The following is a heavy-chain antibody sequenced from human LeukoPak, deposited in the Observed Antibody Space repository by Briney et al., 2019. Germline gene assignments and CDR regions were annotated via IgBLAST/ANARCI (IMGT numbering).Heavy chain of an antibody. CDR3: AKDVLDSTRGDV. J-gene: IGHJ6*02. CDR2: ISYDGSNK. V-gene: IGHV3-30*18. D-gene: IGHD3-22*01. Sequence: GGSLRLSCAASGFTFSSYGMHWVRQAPGKGLEWVAVISYDGSNKYYADSVKGRFTISRDNSKNTLYLQMNSLRAEDTAVYYCAKDVLDSTRGDVWGQGTTVTVSS. CDR1: GFTFSSYG.